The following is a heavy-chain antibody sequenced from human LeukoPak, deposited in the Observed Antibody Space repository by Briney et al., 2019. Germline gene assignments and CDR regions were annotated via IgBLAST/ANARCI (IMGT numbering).Heavy chain of an antibody. CDR1: GGSISNNW. Sequence: SSETLSLTCAVSGGSISNNWWGWVRQPPGKGLEWIGEIYHSGSPNYNPSLKSRVTISVDKSRNHFSLNLSSVTAADTAVYYCARVNINNWHSCDYWGQGTLVTVSS. D-gene: IGHD1-1*01. CDR2: IYHSGSP. J-gene: IGHJ4*02. CDR3: ARVNINNWHSCDY. V-gene: IGHV4-4*02.